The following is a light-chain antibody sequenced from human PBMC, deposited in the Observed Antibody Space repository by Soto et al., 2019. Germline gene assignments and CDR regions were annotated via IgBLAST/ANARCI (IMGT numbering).Light chain of an antibody. CDR2: GAS. CDR3: QQNFSPSVT. Sequence: DIQMTQSPSSLPASVGDRLTIACRATQDINVYLSWYQKKPGRAPDLLIYGASNLHVGVPLRFSGSGSGTDFTLTITDLQPEDFATYYCQQNFSPSVTFGGGTTVEIK. V-gene: IGKV1-39*01. J-gene: IGKJ4*01. CDR1: QDINVY.